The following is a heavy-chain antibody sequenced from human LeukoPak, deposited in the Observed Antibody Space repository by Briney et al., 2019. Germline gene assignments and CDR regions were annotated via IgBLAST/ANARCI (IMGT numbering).Heavy chain of an antibody. Sequence: GGSLRLSCAASGFTFSSYWMHWVRQAPGKGLVWVSRINSDGSSTSYADSVKGRFTISRDNSKNTLYLQMNSLRAEDTAVYYCAKALNDYGDTDGFDYWGQGTLVTVSS. V-gene: IGHV3-74*01. CDR2: INSDGSST. CDR3: AKALNDYGDTDGFDY. D-gene: IGHD4-17*01. J-gene: IGHJ4*02. CDR1: GFTFSSYW.